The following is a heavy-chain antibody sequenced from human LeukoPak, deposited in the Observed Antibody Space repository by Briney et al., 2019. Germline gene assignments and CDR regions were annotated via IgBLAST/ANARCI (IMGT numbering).Heavy chain of an antibody. Sequence: SQTLSLTCTVSGGSISSGSYYWSWIRQPAGKGLEWIGRIYTSGSTNYNPSLKSRVTISVDTSKNQFSLKLSSVTAADTAVYYCARDRKWWLGSNYYYYMDVWGKGTTVTISS. V-gene: IGHV4-61*02. CDR2: IYTSGST. CDR3: ARDRKWWLGSNYYYYMDV. CDR1: GGSISSGSYY. D-gene: IGHD2-8*01. J-gene: IGHJ6*03.